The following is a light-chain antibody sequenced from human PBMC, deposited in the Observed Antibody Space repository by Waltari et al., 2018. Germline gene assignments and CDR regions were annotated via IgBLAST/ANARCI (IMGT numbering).Light chain of an antibody. CDR3: QQYYNTPLT. CDR2: WAS. V-gene: IGKV4-1*01. J-gene: IGKJ4*01. CDR1: ESVLYSSNNKNH. Sequence: DIVMTQSPESLAVSLGERATINCKNSESVLYSSNNKNHLAWYQQKPGQPPKLLLYWASTRKSGVPERFSGSGSETDFTLTVTSLQAEDVAVYYCQQYYNTPLTFGGGTKVEIK.